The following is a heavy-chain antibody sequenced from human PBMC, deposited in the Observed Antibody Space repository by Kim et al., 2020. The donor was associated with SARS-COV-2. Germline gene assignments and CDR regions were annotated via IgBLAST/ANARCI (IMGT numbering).Heavy chain of an antibody. CDR3: ARDYSSGWYFDY. Sequence: DYAVSVKSRITINPDTSKNQFSLQLNSVTPEDTAVYYCARDYSSGWYFDYWGQGTLVTVSS. D-gene: IGHD6-19*01. J-gene: IGHJ4*02. V-gene: IGHV6-1*01.